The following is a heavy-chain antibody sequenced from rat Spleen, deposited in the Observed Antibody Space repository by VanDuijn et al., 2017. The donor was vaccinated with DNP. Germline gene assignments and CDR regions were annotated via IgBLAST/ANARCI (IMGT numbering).Heavy chain of an antibody. CDR1: GFSLTSYN. V-gene: IGHV2-41*01. D-gene: IGHD1-8*01. Sequence: QVQLKESGPGLVQPSQTLSLTCTVAGFSLTSYNVHWVRQPPGKGLEWMGLIGNTGGTRYNSVFKSRLSISKDTSKSQVFLKMNSLQTEDTAIYFCTRDRDYGTYDEYPVYGMDAWGQGTSVTVSP. CDR2: IGNTGGT. CDR3: TRDRDYGTYDEYPVYGMDA. J-gene: IGHJ4*01.